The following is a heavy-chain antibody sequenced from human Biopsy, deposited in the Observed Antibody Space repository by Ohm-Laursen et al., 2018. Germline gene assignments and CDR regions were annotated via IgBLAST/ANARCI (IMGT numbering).Heavy chain of an antibody. J-gene: IGHJ4*02. CDR3: ARGSNDFGGLYFPR. CDR2: ISYTGYT. Sequence: TLSLTCTVSGGSFTGHYWSWIRQPPGKGLEWIGHISYTGYTSYNAPLKSRVTISVDTSRNHFSLRLSSLTAADTAVYYCARGSNDFGGLYFPRRGQGTLLTVSS. V-gene: IGHV4-59*11. CDR1: GGSFTGHY. D-gene: IGHD4-23*01.